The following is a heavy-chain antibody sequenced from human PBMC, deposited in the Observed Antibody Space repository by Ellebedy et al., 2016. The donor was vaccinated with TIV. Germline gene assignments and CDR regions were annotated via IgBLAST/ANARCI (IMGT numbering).Heavy chain of an antibody. V-gene: IGHV3-7*03. CDR1: GFTFSSYW. CDR3: ARDFGYYYGMDV. D-gene: IGHD3-3*01. J-gene: IGHJ6*02. CDR2: IKQDGSEK. Sequence: GESLKISCAASGFTFSSYWMSWVRQAPGKGLEWVANIKQDGSEKYYVDSVKGRFTISRDNAKNSLYLQMNSLRAEDTAVYYCARDFGYYYGMDVWGQGTTVTVSS.